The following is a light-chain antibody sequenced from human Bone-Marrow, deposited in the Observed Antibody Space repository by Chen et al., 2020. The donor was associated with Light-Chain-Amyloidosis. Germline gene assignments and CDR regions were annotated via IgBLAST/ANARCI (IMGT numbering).Light chain of an antibody. J-gene: IGLJ1*01. V-gene: IGLV3-21*02. Sequence: SYVLTQPPSVSVAPGQTARITCEGDNIGSAAVHWYQHKPGQAPLLVVYDDSDRPSGIPERLSGSNSGNTATLTISRVEAGDEADYYCQVWDSSSDRLYVFGTGTTVTVL. CDR3: QVWDSSSDRLYV. CDR1: NIGSAA. CDR2: DDS.